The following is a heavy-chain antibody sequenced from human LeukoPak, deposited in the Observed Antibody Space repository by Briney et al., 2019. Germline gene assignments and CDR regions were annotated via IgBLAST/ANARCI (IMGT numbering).Heavy chain of an antibody. CDR1: GYTFTSYG. V-gene: IGHV1-18*01. Sequence: ASVKVSCKASGYTFTSYGISWVRQAPGQGLEWMGWISAYNGNTNYAQKLQGRVTMTTDTSTSTAYMELSSLRSEDTAVYYCARTRNDYDSSGYFDYWGQGTLVTVSS. CDR2: ISAYNGNT. J-gene: IGHJ4*02. CDR3: ARTRNDYDSSGYFDY. D-gene: IGHD3-22*01.